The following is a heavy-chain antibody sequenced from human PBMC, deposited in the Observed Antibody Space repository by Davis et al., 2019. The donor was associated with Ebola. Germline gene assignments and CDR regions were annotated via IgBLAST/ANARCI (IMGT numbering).Heavy chain of an antibody. D-gene: IGHD3-3*01. CDR2: INPNSGGT. Sequence: ASVKVSCKASGYTFTSYDINWVRQATGQGLEWMGWINPNSGGTNYAQKFQGRVTMTRDTSISTAYMELSRLRSDDTAVYYCARELPTEITIFGVVTSGHGMDVWGQGTTVTVSS. CDR1: GYTFTSYD. CDR3: ARELPTEITIFGVVTSGHGMDV. V-gene: IGHV1-2*02. J-gene: IGHJ6*02.